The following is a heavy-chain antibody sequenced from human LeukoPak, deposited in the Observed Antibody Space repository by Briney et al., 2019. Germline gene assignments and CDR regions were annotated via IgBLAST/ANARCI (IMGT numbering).Heavy chain of an antibody. CDR3: ARGTVAEIEYFQH. J-gene: IGHJ1*01. CDR1: GYTLTKLS. V-gene: IGHV1-18*01. CDR2: ISAYNGNT. Sequence: ASVKVSCKVSGYTLTKLSMHWVRQAPGQGLEWMGWISAYNGNTNYAQKLQGRVTMTTDTSTSTAYMELRSLRSDDTAVYYCARGTVAEIEYFQHWGQGTLVTVSS. D-gene: IGHD6-19*01.